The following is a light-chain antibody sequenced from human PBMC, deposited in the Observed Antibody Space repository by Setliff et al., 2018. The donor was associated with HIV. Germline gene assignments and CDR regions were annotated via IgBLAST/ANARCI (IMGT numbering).Light chain of an antibody. Sequence: QPALTQPASVSGSPGQSITISCTGTSSDVGGYNYVSWYQQHPGKAPKLMIYDVSKRPSGVSNRFSGSKSGNTASLTISGLQAEDEADYYCCSYAGSTPYVFGTGTKVTVL. CDR2: DVS. J-gene: IGLJ1*01. CDR3: CSYAGSTPYV. CDR1: SSDVGGYNY. V-gene: IGLV2-23*02.